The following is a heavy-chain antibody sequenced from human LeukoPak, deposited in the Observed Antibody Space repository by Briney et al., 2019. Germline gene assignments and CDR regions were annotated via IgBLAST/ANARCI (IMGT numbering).Heavy chain of an antibody. CDR1: GFTFSRYG. CDR3: ARETGNVVVPAASEVNWFDP. CDR2: IWYDGSNK. D-gene: IGHD2-2*01. V-gene: IGHV3-33*01. Sequence: EPGGSLRLSCAASGFTFSRYGMHWVRQAPGKGLEWVAVIWYDGSNKYYADSVKGRFTISRDNSKNTLYLQMNSLRAEDTAVYYCARETGNVVVPAASEVNWFDPWGQGTLVTVSS. J-gene: IGHJ5*02.